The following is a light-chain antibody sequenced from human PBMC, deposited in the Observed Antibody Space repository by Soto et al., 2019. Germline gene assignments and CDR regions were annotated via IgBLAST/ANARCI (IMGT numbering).Light chain of an antibody. J-gene: IGLJ3*02. V-gene: IGLV2-11*01. Sequence: QSALTQPRSVSGSPGQSVTISCTGTSSDVGAYNYDSWYQHHPGKAPKVMIYDVSERPSGVPDRFSGSKSDNKASLTISGLQAEDEADYYCCSYAGIYSWVFGGGTKLTVL. CDR2: DVS. CDR3: CSYAGIYSWV. CDR1: SSDVGAYNY.